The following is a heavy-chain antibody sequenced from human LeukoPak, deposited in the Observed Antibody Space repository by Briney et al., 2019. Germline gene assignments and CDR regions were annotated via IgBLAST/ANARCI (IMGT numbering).Heavy chain of an antibody. CDR1: GGSISNYY. Sequence: SETLSLTCTVSGGSISNYYWSWIRQAPGKGLEWIGNIYYSGSTKYNTSLKSRVTLSVDSSKNQFSLNLSSVTAADTAVYYCARGGRQQWLLFAFHIWGQGTMVAVSS. CDR2: IYYSGST. D-gene: IGHD2-21*02. V-gene: IGHV4-59*01. CDR3: ARGGRQQWLLFAFHI. J-gene: IGHJ3*02.